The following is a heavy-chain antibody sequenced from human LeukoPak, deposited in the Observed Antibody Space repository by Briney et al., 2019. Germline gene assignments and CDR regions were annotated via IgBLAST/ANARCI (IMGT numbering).Heavy chain of an antibody. V-gene: IGHV4-59*12. J-gene: IGHJ4*02. CDR3: ARGFQNRFLNY. CDR2: IYYSGST. D-gene: IGHD2/OR15-2a*01. Sequence: SKTLSLTYTVSGGSISSYYWSWIRQPPGKGLEWIGYIYYSGSTNYNPSLKSRVTISVDTSKNQFSLKLSSVTAADTAVYYCARGFQNRFLNYWGQGTLVTVSS. CDR1: GGSISSYY.